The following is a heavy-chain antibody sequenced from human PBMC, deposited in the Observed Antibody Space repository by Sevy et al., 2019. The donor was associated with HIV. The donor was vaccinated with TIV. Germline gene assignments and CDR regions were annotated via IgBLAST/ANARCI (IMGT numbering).Heavy chain of an antibody. CDR2: ISGVDSST. CDR3: AKNGGLYLDGSNYD. Sequence: GGSLRLSCTASGFTFSAYAMTWFRQAPGKGLEWVSTISGVDSSTYYADSVKGGFIISRDNSKNTLYLEMNSLRVDDTAVYFCAKNGGLYLDGSNYDWGQGTLVTVSS. J-gene: IGHJ4*02. D-gene: IGHD3-3*01. CDR1: GFTFSAYA. V-gene: IGHV3-23*01.